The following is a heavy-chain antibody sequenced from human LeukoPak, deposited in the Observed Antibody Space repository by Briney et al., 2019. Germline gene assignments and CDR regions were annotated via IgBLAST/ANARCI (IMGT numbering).Heavy chain of an antibody. Sequence: GGSLRLSCAASGFTFSSYALSWVRQAPGKGLEWVSAISDNGGTTFYAGSVKGRFTITRDSSKNTLYVQMNSLRGEDTAVYYCAKDYGPKQLVFLDSWGRGTLVTVSS. CDR3: AKDYGPKQLVFLDS. D-gene: IGHD6-13*01. CDR1: GFTFSSYA. J-gene: IGHJ4*02. CDR2: ISDNGGTT. V-gene: IGHV3-23*01.